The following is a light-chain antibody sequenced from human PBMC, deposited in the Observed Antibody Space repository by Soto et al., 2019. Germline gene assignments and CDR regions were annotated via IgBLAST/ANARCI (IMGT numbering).Light chain of an antibody. CDR2: EDT. J-gene: IGLJ2*01. V-gene: IGLV6-57*02. CDR1: GGSIASNF. Sequence: NFMLIQPHSVSESPGKTVTISCTGSGGSIASNFVQWYQQRPGSAPTTVIYEDTQRPSWVPDRFSGSIDTSSNSASLTISGLTTEDEAVYYCQSYDITIPSIGGGNKLTVL. CDR3: QSYDITIPS.